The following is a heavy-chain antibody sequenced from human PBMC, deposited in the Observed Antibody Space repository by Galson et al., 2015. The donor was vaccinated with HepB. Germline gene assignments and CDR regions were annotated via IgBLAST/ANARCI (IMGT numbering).Heavy chain of an antibody. Sequence: SLRLSCAASGFTFSSYAMSWVRQAPGKGLEWVSAISGSGGSTYYADSVKGRFTISRDNSKNTLYLQMNSLRAEDTAVYYCAKRGWGYGGVGATVYWGQGTLVTVSS. D-gene: IGHD1-26*01. CDR1: GFTFSSYA. CDR2: ISGSGGST. J-gene: IGHJ4*02. V-gene: IGHV3-23*01. CDR3: AKRGWGYGGVGATVY.